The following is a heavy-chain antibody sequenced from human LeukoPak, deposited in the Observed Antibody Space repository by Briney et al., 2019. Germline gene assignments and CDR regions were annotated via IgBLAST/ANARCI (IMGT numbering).Heavy chain of an antibody. CDR2: IWYDGSNK. J-gene: IGHJ5*02. V-gene: IGHV3-33*01. D-gene: IGHD3-9*01. CDR1: GFTFSSYG. Sequence: GGSLRLSCAASGFTFSSYGMHWVRQAPGKGLECVGVIWYDGSNKYYADSVKGRFTISRDNSKNTLYLQMNSLRAEDTAVYYCARALLVYWLLTWGQGTLVTVSS. CDR3: ARALLVYWLLT.